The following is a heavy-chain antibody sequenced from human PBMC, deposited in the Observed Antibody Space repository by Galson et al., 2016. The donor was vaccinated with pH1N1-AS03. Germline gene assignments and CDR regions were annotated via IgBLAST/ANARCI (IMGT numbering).Heavy chain of an antibody. CDR3: ARRANWGFTGRQNWFDP. CDR1: GGSITGGHYY. V-gene: IGHV4-34*01. J-gene: IGHJ5*02. CDR2: INHSGST. Sequence: ETLSLTCSVSGGSITGGHYYWTWIRQPAGKGLEWIGEINHSGSTNYNASLKNRVTISVDTSTNQFSLNLTSVTAADTAVYYCARRANWGFTGRQNWFDPWGQGTLVTVSS. D-gene: IGHD7-27*01.